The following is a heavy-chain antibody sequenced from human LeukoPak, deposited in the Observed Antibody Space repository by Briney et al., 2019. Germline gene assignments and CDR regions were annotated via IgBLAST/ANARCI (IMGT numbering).Heavy chain of an antibody. CDR1: GFSFTTYG. CDR2: IYLGDSDT. CDR3: ARHISSSSSAPFGY. V-gene: IGHV5-51*01. Sequence: GESLKISCKGSGFSFTTYGIGWVRPTPGKGLEWMGIIYLGDSDTRYSPSFQGQVPISADKSISTAYLQWSSLKASDTAMYYCARHISSSSSAPFGYWGQGTPVTVSS. D-gene: IGHD6-6*01. J-gene: IGHJ4*02.